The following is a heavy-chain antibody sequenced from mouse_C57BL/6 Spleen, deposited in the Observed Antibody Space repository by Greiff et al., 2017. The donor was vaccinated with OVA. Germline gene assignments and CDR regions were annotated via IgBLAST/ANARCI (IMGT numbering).Heavy chain of an antibody. Sequence: QVQLQQSGAELVKPGASVKLSCKASGYAFSSYWMNWVKQRPGKGLEWVGPIYPGGGDTNYQDKFKGRATLTADKSYSTTYMQLSSLTSEDSAVYFCARGPYYGSSGYYFDYWGQGTTLTVSS. CDR1: GYAFSSYW. CDR2: IYPGGGDT. D-gene: IGHD1-1*01. J-gene: IGHJ2*01. V-gene: IGHV1-80*01. CDR3: ARGPYYGSSGYYFDY.